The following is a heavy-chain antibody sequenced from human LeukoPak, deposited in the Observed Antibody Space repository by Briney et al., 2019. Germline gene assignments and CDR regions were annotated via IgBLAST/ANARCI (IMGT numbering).Heavy chain of an antibody. CDR3: ARGDPRGYCTSTSCPTGWFCT. D-gene: IGHD2-2*01. Sequence: SVKVSCKASGGTFRSYAISWVRQAPGQGLEWMGGIIPIFGTANYAQKFQGRVTITADESTSTAYMELSSLRSEDTAVYYCARGDPRGYCTSTSCPTGWFCTWGEGTLVTVSS. J-gene: IGHJ5*02. CDR2: IIPIFGTA. CDR1: GGTFRSYA. V-gene: IGHV1-69*13.